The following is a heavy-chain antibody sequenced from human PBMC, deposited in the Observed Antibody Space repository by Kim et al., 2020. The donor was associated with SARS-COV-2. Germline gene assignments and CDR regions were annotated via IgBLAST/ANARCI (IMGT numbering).Heavy chain of an antibody. CDR3: AHRVALPYYYYYGMDV. V-gene: IGHV1-69*13. J-gene: IGHJ6*02. Sequence: SVKVSCKASGGTFSSYAISWVRQAPGQGLEWMGGIIPIFGTANYAQKFQGRVTITADESTSTAYMELSSLRSEDTAVYYCAHRVALPYYYYYGMDVWGQGTTVTVSS. CDR1: GGTFSSYA. D-gene: IGHD2-15*01. CDR2: IIPIFGTA.